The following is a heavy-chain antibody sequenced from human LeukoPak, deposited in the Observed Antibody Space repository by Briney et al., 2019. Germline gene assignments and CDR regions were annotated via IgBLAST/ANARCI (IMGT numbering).Heavy chain of an antibody. CDR2: IYSGGST. Sequence: GGSLRLSCAASGFTVSSNYMSWVRQAPGKGLEWVSVIYSGGSTYYADSVKGRFTISRDNSKNTLYLQMNSLRAEDTAVYYCARDALYGDYDFDYWGQGTLVTVSS. CDR1: GFTVSSNY. CDR3: ARDALYGDYDFDY. J-gene: IGHJ4*02. D-gene: IGHD4-17*01. V-gene: IGHV3-53*01.